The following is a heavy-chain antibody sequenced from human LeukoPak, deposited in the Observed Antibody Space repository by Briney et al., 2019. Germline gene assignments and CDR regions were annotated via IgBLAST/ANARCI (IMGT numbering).Heavy chain of an antibody. J-gene: IGHJ4*02. V-gene: IGHV3-30*01. Sequence: GRSLRLSCAASGFTFSSYAMHWVRQAPGKGLEWVAVISYDGSNKYYADSVKGRFTIYRDNSKNTLYLQMNSLRAEDTAVYYCARDLSSGYYFDYWGQGTLVTVSS. D-gene: IGHD3-22*01. CDR1: GFTFSSYA. CDR2: ISYDGSNK. CDR3: ARDLSSGYYFDY.